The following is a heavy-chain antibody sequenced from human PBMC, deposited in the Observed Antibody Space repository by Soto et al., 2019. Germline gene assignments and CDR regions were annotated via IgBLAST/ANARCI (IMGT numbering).Heavy chain of an antibody. CDR2: INHLGSI. Sequence: SETLALTCVVSGGSLSDYFWSWIRQPPGMALEWIGEINHLGSINYNPSLKSRVTMSVDTSKNQFSLTLNSVTAADTATYYCARGGISHWAYFYYMDVWDRGTTVT. V-gene: IGHV4-34*01. J-gene: IGHJ6*03. CDR3: ARGGISHWAYFYYMDV. CDR1: GGSLSDYF. D-gene: IGHD2-21*01.